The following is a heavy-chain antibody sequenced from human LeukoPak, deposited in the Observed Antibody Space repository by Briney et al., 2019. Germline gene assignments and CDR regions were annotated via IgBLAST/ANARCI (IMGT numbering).Heavy chain of an antibody. J-gene: IGHJ3*02. CDR2: INPSGGST. V-gene: IGHV1-46*01. D-gene: IGHD3-22*01. CDR1: GYTFTSYY. CDR3: ARREVAYDSSGYKDAFDI. Sequence: ASVKVSCKAFGYTFTSYYMHWVRQAPGQGLEWMGIINPSGGSTSYAQKFQGRVTMARDTSTSTVYMELSSLRSEDTAVYYCARREVAYDSSGYKDAFDIWGQGTMVTVSS.